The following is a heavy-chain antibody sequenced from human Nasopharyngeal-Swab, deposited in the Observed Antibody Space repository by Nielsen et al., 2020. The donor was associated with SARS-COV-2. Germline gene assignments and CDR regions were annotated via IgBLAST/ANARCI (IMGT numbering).Heavy chain of an antibody. CDR1: GFTFSSYE. CDR2: IGIAGDT. D-gene: IGHD3-10*01. V-gene: IGHV3-13*01. J-gene: IGHJ2*01. CDR3: VREWGSGMSHFDL. Sequence: GESLKISCAASGFTFSSYEIHWVRQVPGKILEWVSAIGIAGDTFYGDPVKGRFTISRENGKDSSYLQMNSLRAGDTAVYYCVREWGSGMSHFDLWGRGTQVTVSS.